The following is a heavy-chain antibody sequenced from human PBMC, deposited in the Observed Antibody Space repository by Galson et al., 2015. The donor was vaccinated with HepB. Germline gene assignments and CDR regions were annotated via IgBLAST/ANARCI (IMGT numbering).Heavy chain of an antibody. D-gene: IGHD3-10*01. J-gene: IGHJ5*02. CDR2: INSKTDGWTT. Sequence: SLRLSCAASGFTFSNAWMSWVRQAPGKGLEWVGRINSKTDGWTTDYAAPVKGRFTISRDDSKNTLYLQMNSLKTEDTAVYYCTTEVPWFDPWGQGTLVTVSS. V-gene: IGHV3-15*01. CDR3: TTEVPWFDP. CDR1: GFTFSNAW.